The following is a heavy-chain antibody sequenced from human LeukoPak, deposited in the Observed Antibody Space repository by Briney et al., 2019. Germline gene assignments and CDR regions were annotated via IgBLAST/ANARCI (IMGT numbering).Heavy chain of an antibody. Sequence: SGPTLVNPTQTLTLTCTFSGFSLSTSGVGVGWIRQPPGKALEWLALIHWDDDKRYSPSLRSRLTITKDTSKNQVVLTMTNMDPVDTATYYCAHRGLDDYVWGSYRFLNWFDPWGQGTLVTVSS. V-gene: IGHV2-5*02. J-gene: IGHJ5*02. CDR1: GFSLSTSGVG. CDR2: IHWDDDK. D-gene: IGHD3-16*02. CDR3: AHRGLDDYVWGSYRFLNWFDP.